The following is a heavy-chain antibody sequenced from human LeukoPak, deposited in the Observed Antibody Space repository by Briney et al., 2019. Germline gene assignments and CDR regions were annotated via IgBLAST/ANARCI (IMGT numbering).Heavy chain of an antibody. CDR1: GGSFSGYY. D-gene: IGHD5-18*01. V-gene: IGHV4-34*01. CDR3: ARGIDSYGPGDY. Sequence: PSETLSLTCAVYGGSFSGYYWSWIRQPPGKGLEWIGEINHSGSTNYNPSLKSRVTISVDTSKNQFSPKLSSVTAADTAVYYCARGIDSYGPGDYWGQGTLVTVSS. J-gene: IGHJ4*02. CDR2: INHSGST.